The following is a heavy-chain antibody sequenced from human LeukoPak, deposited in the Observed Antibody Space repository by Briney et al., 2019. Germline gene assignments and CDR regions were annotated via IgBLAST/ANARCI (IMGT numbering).Heavy chain of an antibody. CDR3: AIDRRQKRGLNTY. Sequence: GGSLRLSCAASGFTFSNYAMGWVRQAPGKGLEWVSGISGSGGSTYYADSVKGRCTISRDNSKNTLYVQTNSLRAEDTAIYYCAIDRRQKRGLNTYWGQGTPVTVSS. CDR2: ISGSGGST. CDR1: GFTFSNYA. V-gene: IGHV3-23*01. J-gene: IGHJ4*02. D-gene: IGHD3/OR15-3a*01.